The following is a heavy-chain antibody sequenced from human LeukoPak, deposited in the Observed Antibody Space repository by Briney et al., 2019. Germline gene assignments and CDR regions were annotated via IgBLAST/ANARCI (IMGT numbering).Heavy chain of an antibody. V-gene: IGHV3-53*01. Sequence: GGSLRLSCAASGFTVSSNYMSWVRQAPGKGLEWVSVIYSGGNTYYADSVKGRFTISRDNSKNTLYLQVNSLRAEDTAVYYCARDVWGSGGYWGQGMLVTVSS. CDR3: ARDVWGSGGY. J-gene: IGHJ4*02. CDR1: GFTVSSNY. D-gene: IGHD2-8*01. CDR2: IYSGGNT.